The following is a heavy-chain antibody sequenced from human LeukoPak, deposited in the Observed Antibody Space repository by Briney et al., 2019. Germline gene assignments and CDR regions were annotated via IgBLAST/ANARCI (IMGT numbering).Heavy chain of an antibody. CDR3: TTGLRAADTN. CDR2: IKSKTDGGTT. CDR1: VFTFSNTW. D-gene: IGHD1-14*01. J-gene: IGHJ4*02. V-gene: IGHV3-15*01. Sequence: VGSLRLSCAASVFTFSNTWMSWVRQAPGKGLEWVGRIKSKTDGGTTDYAAPVKGRFTISRDDSKNTLYLQMNSLKTEDTAVYYCTTGLRAADTNRGLGTLVTVSS.